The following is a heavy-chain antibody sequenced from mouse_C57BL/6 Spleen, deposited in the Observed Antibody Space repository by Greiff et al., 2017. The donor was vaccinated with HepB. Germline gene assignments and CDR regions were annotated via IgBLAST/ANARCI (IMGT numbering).Heavy chain of an antibody. CDR1: GYSITSDY. CDR3: ARYPLSGRGYFDV. D-gene: IGHD4-1*01. J-gene: IGHJ1*03. V-gene: IGHV3-8*01. CDR2: ISYSGST. Sequence: VQLKESGPGLAKPSQTLSLTCSVTGYSITSDYWNWIRKFPGNKLEYMGYISYSGSTYYIPSLKSRISITRDTSKNQYYLQLNSVTTEDTATYYCARYPLSGRGYFDVWGTGTTVTVSS.